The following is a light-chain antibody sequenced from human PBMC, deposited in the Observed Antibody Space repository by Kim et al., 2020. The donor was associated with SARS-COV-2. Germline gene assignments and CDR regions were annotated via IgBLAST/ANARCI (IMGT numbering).Light chain of an antibody. J-gene: IGLJ1*01. V-gene: IGLV3-19*01. Sequence: SSELTQDPAVSVALGQTVRITCQGDSLRSYYASWYQQKPGQAPVLVIYGKNNRPSGIPDRFSGSSSGNTASLTISGAQAEDEADYSCNSRDSSGNHLDVF. CDR1: SLRSYY. CDR3: NSRDSSGNHLDV. CDR2: GKN.